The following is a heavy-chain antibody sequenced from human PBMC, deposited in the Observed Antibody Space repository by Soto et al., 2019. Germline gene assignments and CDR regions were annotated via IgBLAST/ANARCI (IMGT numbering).Heavy chain of an antibody. Sequence: ASVKVSCKAFGYTFTNYVIHWVRQAPGQRLEWMGWINTGSGNTKYSQKFQGRVTITRDTSATTAYMELSSLRFEDTAVYYCARDPLYQPLIAFDIWGQGTMVTVSS. CDR1: GYTFTNYV. CDR3: ARDPLYQPLIAFDI. CDR2: INTGSGNT. J-gene: IGHJ3*02. V-gene: IGHV1-3*04. D-gene: IGHD2-2*01.